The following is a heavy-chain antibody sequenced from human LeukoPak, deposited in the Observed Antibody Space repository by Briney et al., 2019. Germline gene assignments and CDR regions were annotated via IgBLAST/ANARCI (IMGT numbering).Heavy chain of an antibody. J-gene: IGHJ4*02. Sequence: GESLKISCKGSGYSFTSYWIGWVRQMPGKGLEWMGTIYPGDSDTRYSPSFQGQVTISADKSISTAYLQWSSLKASDTAMYYCARLQYSSSLGVTYYFDYWGQGTLVTVSS. CDR1: GYSFTSYW. V-gene: IGHV5-51*01. CDR3: ARLQYSSSLGVTYYFDY. D-gene: IGHD6-6*01. CDR2: IYPGDSDT.